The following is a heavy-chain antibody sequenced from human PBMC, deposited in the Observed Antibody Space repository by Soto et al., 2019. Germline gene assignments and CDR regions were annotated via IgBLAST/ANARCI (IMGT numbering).Heavy chain of an antibody. CDR2: ISYDGSNK. D-gene: IGHD6-19*01. CDR3: AKDQTYSSGWYGWFAP. V-gene: IGHV3-30*18. Sequence: QVQLVESGGGVVQPGRSLRLSCAASGFTFSSYGMHWVRQAPGKGLEWVAVISYDGSNKYYADSVKGRFTISRDNSKNXLYLQMNSLRAEDTAVYYCAKDQTYSSGWYGWFAPWGQGTLVTVSS. J-gene: IGHJ5*02. CDR1: GFTFSSYG.